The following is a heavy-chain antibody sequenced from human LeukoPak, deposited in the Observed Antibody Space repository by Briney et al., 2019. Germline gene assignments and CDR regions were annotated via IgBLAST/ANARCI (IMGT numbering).Heavy chain of an antibody. J-gene: IGHJ4*02. CDR2: ISSNGGST. CDR1: GFTFSSYA. Sequence: PGGSLRLSCAASGFTFSSYAMHWVRQAPGKGLEYVSAISSNGGSTYYANSVKGRFTISRDNSKNTLYLQMGSLRAEDMAVYYCARTPISYCSSTSCSYYFDYWGQGTLVTVSS. D-gene: IGHD2-2*01. CDR3: ARTPISYCSSTSCSYYFDY. V-gene: IGHV3-64*01.